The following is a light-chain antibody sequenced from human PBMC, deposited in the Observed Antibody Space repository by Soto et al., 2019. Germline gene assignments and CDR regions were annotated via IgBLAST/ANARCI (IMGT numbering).Light chain of an antibody. J-gene: IGKJ5*01. Sequence: ESVLTQSPDTLSLSPGERATLSCRASQSIRSERLAWYQQKPGQAPRLVIFDASNRASGMPERFSGSGSGTDFTLTIARLEPEDFAVYYCQEYDGAPITFGLGTRLEI. CDR1: QSIRSER. CDR2: DAS. CDR3: QEYDGAPIT. V-gene: IGKV3-20*01.